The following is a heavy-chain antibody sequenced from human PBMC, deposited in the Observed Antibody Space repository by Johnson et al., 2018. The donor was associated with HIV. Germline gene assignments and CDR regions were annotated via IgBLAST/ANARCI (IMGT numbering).Heavy chain of an antibody. D-gene: IGHD3-10*01. CDR2: ISWNSGSI. V-gene: IGHV3-9*01. Sequence: EVQLVESGGGLVQPGRSLRLSCAASGFTFDDYAMHWVRQAPGKGLEWVSGISWNSGSIGYVDSVKGRFTISRDNSKNTLYLQMNSLRAEDTAVYYCAREGLEFNDAFDIWGQGTMVTVSS. CDR1: GFTFDDYA. J-gene: IGHJ3*02. CDR3: AREGLEFNDAFDI.